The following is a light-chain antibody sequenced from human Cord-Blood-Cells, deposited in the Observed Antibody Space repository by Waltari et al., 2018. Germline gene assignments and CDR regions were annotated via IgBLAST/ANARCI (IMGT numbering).Light chain of an antibody. CDR3: QSADSSGTYVV. V-gene: IGLV3-25*03. CDR2: KAS. CDR1: ALPKQY. J-gene: IGLJ2*01. Sequence: SYELTQPPSVSVSPGQTARITCSGDALPKQYAYWYQQKPGQAPVLVIYKASGRPSGIPERFSGSSSGTTVTLTISGVQAEDEADYYCQSADSSGTYVVFGGGTKLTVL.